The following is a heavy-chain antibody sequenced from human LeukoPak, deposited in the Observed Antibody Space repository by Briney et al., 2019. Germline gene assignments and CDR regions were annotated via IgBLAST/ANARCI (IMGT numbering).Heavy chain of an antibody. CDR1: GYTFTSYG. D-gene: IGHD3-3*01. V-gene: IGHV1-18*01. Sequence: GASVKVSCKASGYTFTSYGISWVRQAPGQGLEWMGWISAYNGNTNYAQKLQGRVTMTTDTSTSTAYMELRSLRSDDTAVYYCARAREDFWSGYYRGSRWFDPWGQGTLVTVSS. CDR3: ARAREDFWSGYYRGSRWFDP. J-gene: IGHJ5*02. CDR2: ISAYNGNT.